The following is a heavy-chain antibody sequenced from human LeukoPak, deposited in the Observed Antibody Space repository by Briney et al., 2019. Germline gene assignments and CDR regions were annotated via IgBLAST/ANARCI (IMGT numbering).Heavy chain of an antibody. V-gene: IGHV1-2*02. CDR3: ARVDYGGNSGDY. D-gene: IGHD4-23*01. J-gene: IGHJ4*02. CDR1: GYTFTGYY. Sequence: GASXXXSXKASGYTFTGYYMHWGRQAPGQGLEWMGWINPKSGGTNYAQKFQGRGTITRDTAISKDYMELSRLRSDDTAVYYCARVDYGGNSGDYWGQGTLVTVSS. CDR2: INPKSGGT.